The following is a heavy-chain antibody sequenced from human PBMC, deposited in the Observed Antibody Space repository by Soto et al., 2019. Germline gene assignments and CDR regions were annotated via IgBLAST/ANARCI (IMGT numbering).Heavy chain of an antibody. V-gene: IGHV5-51*01. CDR1: GYSFTSYW. D-gene: IGHD6-6*01. CDR3: ARFIRAARHYYYYMDV. J-gene: IGHJ6*03. CDR2: IYPGDSDT. Sequence: GESLKISCKGSGYSFTSYWIGWVRQMPGKGLEWMGIIYPGDSDTRYSPSFQGQVTISADKSISTAYLQWSSLKASDTAMYYCARFIRAARHYYYYMDVWGKGTTVTVSS.